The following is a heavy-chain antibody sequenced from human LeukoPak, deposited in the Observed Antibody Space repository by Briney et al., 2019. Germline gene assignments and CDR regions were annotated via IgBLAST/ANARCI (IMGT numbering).Heavy chain of an antibody. D-gene: IGHD3-3*01. J-gene: IGHJ4*02. CDR1: GGTFSSYA. Sequence: VASVKVSCKASGGTFSSYAISWVRQAPGQGLEWMGGIIPIFGTANYAQKFQGRVTITADKSTSTAYMELSSLRSEDTAVYYCARDSHAGFRRGYYQFDYWGQGTLVTVSS. CDR3: ARDSHAGFRRGYYQFDY. CDR2: IIPIFGTA. V-gene: IGHV1-69*06.